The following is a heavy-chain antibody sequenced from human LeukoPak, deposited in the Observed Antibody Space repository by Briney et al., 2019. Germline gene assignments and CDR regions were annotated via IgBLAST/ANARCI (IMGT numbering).Heavy chain of an antibody. V-gene: IGHV3-30*02. D-gene: IGHD6-13*01. CDR3: AKDGPYSSSWYVNDY. CDR1: GFTFSSYG. J-gene: IGHJ4*02. Sequence: PGGSLRLSCATSGFTFSSYGMHWVRQAPGKGLEWVAFIRYDGSNKYYADSVKGRFTISRDNSKNKLYLQMNSLRAEDTAVYYCAKDGPYSSSWYVNDYWGQGTLVTVSS. CDR2: IRYDGSNK.